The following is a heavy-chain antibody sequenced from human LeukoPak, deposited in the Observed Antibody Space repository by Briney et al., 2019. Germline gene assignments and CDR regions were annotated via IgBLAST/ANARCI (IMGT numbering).Heavy chain of an antibody. CDR3: AKGRGILSPDY. D-gene: IGHD2-15*01. CDR2: ISYDGSNK. CDR1: GFTFSNYG. J-gene: IGHJ4*02. Sequence: GGSLRLSCAASGFTFSNYGMHWVRQAPGKGLEWVAVISYDGSNKYYADSVKGRFTISRDNSKNTLYLQMNSLRAEDTAVYYCAKGRGILSPDYWGRGTLVTVSS. V-gene: IGHV3-30*18.